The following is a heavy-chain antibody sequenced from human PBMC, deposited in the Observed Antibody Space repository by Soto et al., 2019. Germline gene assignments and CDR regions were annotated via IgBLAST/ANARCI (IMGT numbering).Heavy chain of an antibody. CDR1: GGSISSGGYS. CDR2: IFHSWST. CDR3: ARRYGYSFDY. V-gene: IGHV4-30-2*01. J-gene: IGHJ4*02. Sequence: PSETLSLTCAVSGGSISSGGYSWSWLRQPPGKGLEWIGYIFHSWSTYYNPSLKSRVTISVDTSKNQFSLKLSSVTAADTAVYYCARRYGYSFDYWGQRSLVTVSA. D-gene: IGHD1-1*01.